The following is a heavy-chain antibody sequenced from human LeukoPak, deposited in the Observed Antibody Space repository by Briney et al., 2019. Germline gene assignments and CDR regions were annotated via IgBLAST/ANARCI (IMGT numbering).Heavy chain of an antibody. CDR3: ARGGYSSSSIGYFDY. J-gene: IGHJ4*02. V-gene: IGHV1-69*13. D-gene: IGHD6-6*01. Sequence: SVKVSCKASGGTFSSYAISWVRQAPGQGLEWVGGIIPIFGTANYAQKFQGRVTITADESTSTAYMELSSLRSEDTAVYYCARGGYSSSSIGYFDYWGQGTLVTVS. CDR2: IIPIFGTA. CDR1: GGTFSSYA.